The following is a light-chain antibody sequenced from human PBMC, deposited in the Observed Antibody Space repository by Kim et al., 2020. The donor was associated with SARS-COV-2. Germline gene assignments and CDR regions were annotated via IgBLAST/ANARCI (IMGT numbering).Light chain of an antibody. CDR1: QSVSSSY. CDR3: QQDGSSLYT. Sequence: EIVLTQSPGTLSLSPGERVTLSCRASQSVSSSYLAWYQQKPGQAPRLLIYGASSRATGIPDRFSGSGSGTDFTLTISRLEPEDFAVYYCQQDGSSLYTFGQGTKLENK. V-gene: IGKV3-20*01. J-gene: IGKJ2*01. CDR2: GAS.